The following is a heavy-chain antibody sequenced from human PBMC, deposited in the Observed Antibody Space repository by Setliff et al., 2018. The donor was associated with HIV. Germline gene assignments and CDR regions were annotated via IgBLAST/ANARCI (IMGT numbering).Heavy chain of an antibody. CDR1: GGTFSNYA. J-gene: IGHJ4*02. D-gene: IGHD4-17*01. V-gene: IGHV1-18*04. CDR3: VRSAHDYGVDY. Sequence: ASVKVSCKASGGTFSNYAFSWVRQAPGQGLEWMGWISAYNGHTNYAQKFQGRVSLTRDTSTSTVYMELSRLKSEDTAVYYCVRSAHDYGVDYWGQGTLVTVSS. CDR2: ISAYNGHT.